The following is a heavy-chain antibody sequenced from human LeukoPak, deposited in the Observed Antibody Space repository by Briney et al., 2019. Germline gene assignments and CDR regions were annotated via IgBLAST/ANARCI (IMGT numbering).Heavy chain of an antibody. J-gene: IGHJ4*02. V-gene: IGHV4-28*01. CDR3: ASGAMVVDY. Sequence: SETLSLTCAVSGYSISSTNWWGWIRQPPGKGLEWIGYIYYTGNNNYNPSLKSRVTMSVDTSKNQFSLKLSSVTAADTAVYYCASGAMVVDYWGQGTLVTVSS. CDR2: IYYTGNN. D-gene: IGHD3-10*01. CDR1: GYSISSTNW.